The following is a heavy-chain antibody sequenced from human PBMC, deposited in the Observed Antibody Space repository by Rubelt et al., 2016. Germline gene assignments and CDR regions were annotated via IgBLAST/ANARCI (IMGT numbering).Heavy chain of an antibody. CDR1: GDSISSNSFY. Sequence: QLQLQESGPGLVQPLETLSLTCTISGDSISSNSFYWGWIRQPPGKGLEWIGSIDYSGSTYSNPSLRSRVTMSVTTSKNQFPLRLSPLTAAAPAFYYCASQAFIVTTGSFWDYWGQGTLITVSS. D-gene: IGHD4-17*01. CDR3: ASQAFIVTTGSFWDY. V-gene: IGHV4-39*01. CDR2: IDYSGST. J-gene: IGHJ4*02.